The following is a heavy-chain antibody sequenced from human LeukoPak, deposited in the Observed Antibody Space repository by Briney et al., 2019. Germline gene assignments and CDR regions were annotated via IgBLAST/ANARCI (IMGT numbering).Heavy chain of an antibody. D-gene: IGHD3-22*01. CDR2: INHSGST. CDR3: ARSGYYYDSSGSYPIDY. V-gene: IGHV4-34*01. J-gene: IGHJ4*02. Sequence: SETLSLTCAVYGGSFSGYYWSWIRQPPGKELEWIGEINHSGSTNYNPSLKSRVTISVDTSKNQFSLKLSSVTAADTAVYYCARSGYYYDSSGSYPIDYWGQGTLVTVSS. CDR1: GGSFSGYY.